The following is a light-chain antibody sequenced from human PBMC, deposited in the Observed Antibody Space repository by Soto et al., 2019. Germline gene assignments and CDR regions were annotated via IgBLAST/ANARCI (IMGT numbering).Light chain of an antibody. CDR1: SSDVGGYNY. J-gene: IGLJ2*01. CDR2: DVS. CDR3: SSYTSNSTVV. Sequence: QSVLTQPAYVSGSPGQSITISCTGTSSDVGGYNYVSWYQQHPGKAPKLMIYDVSNRPSGVSNRFSGSKSGNTASLTISGLQAEDEADYYCSSYTSNSTVVFGGGTKLTVL. V-gene: IGLV2-14*01.